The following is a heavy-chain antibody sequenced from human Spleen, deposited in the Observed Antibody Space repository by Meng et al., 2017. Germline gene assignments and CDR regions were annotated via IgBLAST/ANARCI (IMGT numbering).Heavy chain of an antibody. D-gene: IGHD7-27*01. Sequence: SETLSLTCAVSGYSISSGYYWGWIRQPPGKGLEWIGSIYHSGSTYYNPSPKSRITISVDTSKNQFSLKLSSVTAADTAVYYCAVGGDYPPKPGNDAFDIWGPGTMVTVSS. CDR1: GYSISSGYY. V-gene: IGHV4-38-2*01. J-gene: IGHJ3*02. CDR3: AVGGDYPPKPGNDAFDI. CDR2: IYHSGST.